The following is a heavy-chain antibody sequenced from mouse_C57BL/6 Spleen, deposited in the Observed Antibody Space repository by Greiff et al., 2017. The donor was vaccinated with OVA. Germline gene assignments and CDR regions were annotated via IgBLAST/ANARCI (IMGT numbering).Heavy chain of an antibody. CDR1: GYAFSSSW. D-gene: IGHD1-1*01. CDR3: ARGRDYYGSSSFAY. V-gene: IGHV1-82*01. J-gene: IGHJ3*01. CDR2: IYPGDGDT. Sequence: QVQLQQSGPELVKPGASVKISCKASGYAFSSSWMNWVKQRPGKGLEWIGRIYPGDGDTNYNGKFKGKATLTADKSSSTAYMQLSSLTSEDSAVYVCARGRDYYGSSSFAYWGQGTLVTVSA.